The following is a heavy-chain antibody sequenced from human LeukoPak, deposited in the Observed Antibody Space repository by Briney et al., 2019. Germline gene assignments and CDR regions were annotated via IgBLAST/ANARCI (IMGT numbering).Heavy chain of an antibody. CDR2: IYYSGST. Sequence: SETLSLTCTVSGGSISSSSYYWGWIRQPPGKGLEWIGSIYYSGSTYYNPSLKSRVTISVDTSKNQFSLKLSSVTAADTAVYYCARGEGSYWPDAFDIWGQGTMVTVSS. V-gene: IGHV4-39*07. D-gene: IGHD1-26*01. CDR1: GGSISSSSYY. J-gene: IGHJ3*02. CDR3: ARGEGSYWPDAFDI.